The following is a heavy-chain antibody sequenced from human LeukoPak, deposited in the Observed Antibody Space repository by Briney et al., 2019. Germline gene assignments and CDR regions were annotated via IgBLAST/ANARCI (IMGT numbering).Heavy chain of an antibody. V-gene: IGHV3-66*01. CDR3: AGEVGYNSVFGYFDY. Sequence: GGSLRLSCAASGFTVTSNYMSWVRQAPGKGLEWVSVIYSGGSTYDADSVKGRFTISRDKSKNTLYLQMNSLRCEDTAVYYCAGEVGYNSVFGYFDYWGQGTLVTVSS. J-gene: IGHJ4*02. CDR2: IYSGGST. CDR1: GFTVTSNY. D-gene: IGHD6-19*01.